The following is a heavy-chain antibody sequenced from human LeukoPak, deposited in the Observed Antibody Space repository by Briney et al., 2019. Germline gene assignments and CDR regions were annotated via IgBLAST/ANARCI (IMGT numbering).Heavy chain of an antibody. V-gene: IGHV1-2*02. D-gene: IGHD1-26*01. J-gene: IGHJ3*02. CDR2: INPNFGGT. CDR1: GHTFIGYN. Sequence: ASVKVSCKASGHTFIGYNMHWVRQAPGQGLEWMGWINPNFGGTDYAQKFQGRVTMTRDTSISTAYMELSRLRSDDTAVYNCARVVGWVLLGYDAFDIWGQGTMVTVSS. CDR3: ARVVGWVLLGYDAFDI.